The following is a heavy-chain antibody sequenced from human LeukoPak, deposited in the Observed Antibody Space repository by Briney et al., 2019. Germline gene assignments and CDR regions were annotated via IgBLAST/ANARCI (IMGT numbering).Heavy chain of an antibody. V-gene: IGHV3-30*02. J-gene: IGHJ4*02. CDR2: IRYDGSNK. Sequence: PGGSLRLSCAASGFTFSSYGMHWVRQAPGKGLEWVEFIRYDGSNKYYAASVKGRFTISRDNSKNTLYLQMNSLRAEDTAVYYCAKDHEEVVVAAVDYWGQGTLVTVSS. CDR3: AKDHEEVVVAAVDY. D-gene: IGHD2-15*01. CDR1: GFTFSSYG.